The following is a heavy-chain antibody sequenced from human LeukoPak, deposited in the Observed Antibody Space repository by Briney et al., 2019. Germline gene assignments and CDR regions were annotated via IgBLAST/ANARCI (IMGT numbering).Heavy chain of an antibody. Sequence: SETLSLTCTVSGGTVNTGDYYWSWIRQPAGKGLEWIGRIYTSGSTNYNPSLKSRVTISVDTSKNQFSLKLSSVTAADTAVYYCARGARSGFYDYWGQGTLVTVSS. V-gene: IGHV4-61*02. CDR3: ARGARSGFYDY. J-gene: IGHJ4*02. CDR2: IYTSGST. CDR1: GGTVNTGDYY. D-gene: IGHD3-3*01.